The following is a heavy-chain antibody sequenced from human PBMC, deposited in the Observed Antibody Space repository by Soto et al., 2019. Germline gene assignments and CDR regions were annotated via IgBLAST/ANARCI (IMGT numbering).Heavy chain of an antibody. CDR3: AKASGYSYGYDAFDI. D-gene: IGHD5-18*01. Sequence: ASVKVSCKASGYTFTSYGISWVRQAPGQGPEWMGWISAYNGNTNYAQKLQGRVTMTTDTSTSTAYMELRSLRSDDTAVYYCAKASGYSYGYDAFDIWGQGTMVTVSS. CDR2: ISAYNGNT. V-gene: IGHV1-18*01. CDR1: GYTFTSYG. J-gene: IGHJ3*02.